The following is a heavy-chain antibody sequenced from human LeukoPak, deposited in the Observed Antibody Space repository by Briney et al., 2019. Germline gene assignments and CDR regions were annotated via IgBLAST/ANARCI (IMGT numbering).Heavy chain of an antibody. D-gene: IGHD3-22*01. Sequence: SETLSLTCAVYGGSFSGYYWSWVRLPPGKGLEWIGEISHSGNINYNPSLKSRISISVDTSKNQFSLILTSVTAADTAVYYCASRNPTDYDSSDYSWSGYNWFDPWGQGTLVTVSS. CDR1: GGSFSGYY. V-gene: IGHV4-34*01. CDR2: ISHSGNI. J-gene: IGHJ5*02. CDR3: ASRNPTDYDSSDYSWSGYNWFDP.